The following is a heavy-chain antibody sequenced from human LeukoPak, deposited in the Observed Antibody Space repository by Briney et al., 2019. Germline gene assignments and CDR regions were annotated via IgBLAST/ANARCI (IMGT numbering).Heavy chain of an antibody. CDR3: ARAYYDFRSGYYHYYFDY. J-gene: IGHJ4*02. CDR1: GGSISSYY. V-gene: IGHV4-4*07. Sequence: PSETLSLTCTVSGGSISSYYWSWIRQPAGKGLEWIGRIYTSGSTNYNPSLKSRVTMSVDTSKNQFSLKLSSVTAADTAVYYCARAYYDFRSGYYHYYFDYWGQGTLVTVSS. CDR2: IYTSGST. D-gene: IGHD3-3*01.